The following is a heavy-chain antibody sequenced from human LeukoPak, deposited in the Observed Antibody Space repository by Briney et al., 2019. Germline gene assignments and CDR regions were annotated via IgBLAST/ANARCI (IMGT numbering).Heavy chain of an antibody. V-gene: IGHV4-39*07. CDR1: GGSISSGSDY. CDR2: IKYSGST. J-gene: IGHJ6*02. D-gene: IGHD5-18*01. CDR3: ARGERGYSYGKGGYYYGMDV. Sequence: SETLSLTCIVSGGSISSGSDYWGWIRQPPGKGLEWIGSIKYSGSTYYNPSLKSRVTISVDTSKNQFSLKLSSVTAADTAVYYCARGERGYSYGKGGYYYGMDVWGQGTTVTVSS.